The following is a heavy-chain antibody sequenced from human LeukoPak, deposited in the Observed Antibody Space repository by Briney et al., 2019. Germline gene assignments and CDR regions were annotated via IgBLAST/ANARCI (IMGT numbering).Heavy chain of an antibody. V-gene: IGHV1-69*05. Sequence: EASVKVSCKASGGTFSSLTINWVRQAPGQGLEWMGGIIPIFGRANYAQKFQGRVTMTRDMSTSTVYMELSSLRSEDTAVYYCARVEYSSGWLDAFDIWGQGTMVTVSS. CDR1: GGTFSSLT. J-gene: IGHJ3*02. CDR2: IIPIFGRA. CDR3: ARVEYSSGWLDAFDI. D-gene: IGHD6-19*01.